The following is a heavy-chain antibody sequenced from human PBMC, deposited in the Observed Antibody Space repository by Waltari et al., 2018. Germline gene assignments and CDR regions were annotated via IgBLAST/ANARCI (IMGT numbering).Heavy chain of an antibody. D-gene: IGHD7-27*01. CDR1: GFTFSSYS. CDR2: ISSSSSYI. V-gene: IGHV3-21*01. CDR3: ARDWGREDY. J-gene: IGHJ4*02. Sequence: EVQLVESGGGLVKPGGSLRLSCAASGFTFSSYSMNWVRQAPGEGLEWVSSISSSSSYIYYADSVKGRFTISRDNAKNSLYLQMNSLRAEDTAVYYCARDWGREDYWGQGTLVTVSS.